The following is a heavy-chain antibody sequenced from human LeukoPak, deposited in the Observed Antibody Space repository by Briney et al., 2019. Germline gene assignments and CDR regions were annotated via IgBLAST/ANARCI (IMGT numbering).Heavy chain of an antibody. CDR2: IKQDGSEK. CDR3: ASHDYGDYVVY. CDR1: GFTFSSYW. Sequence: GGSLRLSCAASGFTFSSYWMSWVRQAPGKGLEWVANIKQDGSEKYYVDSVKGRFTISRDNAKNSLYLQMNSLRAEDTAVYYCASHDYGDYVVYCGQGTLVTVSS. D-gene: IGHD4-17*01. J-gene: IGHJ4*02. V-gene: IGHV3-7*01.